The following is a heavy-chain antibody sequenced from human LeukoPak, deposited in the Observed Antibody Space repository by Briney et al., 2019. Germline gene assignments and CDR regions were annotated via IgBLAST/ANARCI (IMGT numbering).Heavy chain of an antibody. V-gene: IGHV3-74*01. Sequence: GGSLRLSCAASGFTFSTYWMHWVHKALGKGQVWVSRTNNDGSSTVYADSVKGRFTISRDNAKNTLYLQMNSLRAEDTAVYYCARDLFYDSSGYYASDSWGQGTLVTDSS. CDR1: GFTFSTYW. CDR2: TNNDGSST. D-gene: IGHD3-22*01. J-gene: IGHJ4*02. CDR3: ARDLFYDSSGYYASDS.